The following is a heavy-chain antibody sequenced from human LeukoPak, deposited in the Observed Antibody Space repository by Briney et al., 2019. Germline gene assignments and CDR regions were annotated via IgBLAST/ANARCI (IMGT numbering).Heavy chain of an antibody. CDR2: IYTSGST. Sequence: PSETLSLTFTVSGGSISSYYWSWIRQPAGKGLEWIGRIYTSGSTNYNPSLKSRVTISVDTSKNQFSLKLSSVTAADTAVYYCARHEIDSSGYYIDAFDIWGQGTMVTVSS. J-gene: IGHJ3*02. CDR1: GGSISSYY. V-gene: IGHV4-4*07. CDR3: ARHEIDSSGYYIDAFDI. D-gene: IGHD3-22*01.